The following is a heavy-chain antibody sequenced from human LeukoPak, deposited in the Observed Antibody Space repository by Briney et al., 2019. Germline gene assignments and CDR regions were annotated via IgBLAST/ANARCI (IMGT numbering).Heavy chain of an antibody. V-gene: IGHV1-2*02. Sequence: GASVKVSCKASGYSFTDHHILWVRQAPGQGLEWTGWIHPNGRDTKYAQKFQGRMTMTTDTSITTAYMELNRVTSDDTAIYYCSGHYGPGPVWGQGTLVTASS. CDR1: GYSFTDHH. J-gene: IGHJ4*02. D-gene: IGHD3-10*01. CDR3: SGHYGPGPV. CDR2: IHPNGRDT.